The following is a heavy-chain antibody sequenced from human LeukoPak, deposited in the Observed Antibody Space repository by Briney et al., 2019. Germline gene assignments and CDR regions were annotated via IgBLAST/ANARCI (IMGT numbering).Heavy chain of an antibody. D-gene: IGHD6-13*01. J-gene: IGHJ4*02. CDR3: AKGLGTSSWYYFDY. CDR1: GLSFSSYT. CDR2: ISGSSGGNT. Sequence: GGSLRLSCAASGLSFSSYTMSWVRQAPGMGLEWVSAISGSSGGNTYYADSVKGRFTISRDNSKNTLYLQANSLRAEDTAVYYCAKGLGTSSWYYFDYWGQGTLVTVSS. V-gene: IGHV3-23*01.